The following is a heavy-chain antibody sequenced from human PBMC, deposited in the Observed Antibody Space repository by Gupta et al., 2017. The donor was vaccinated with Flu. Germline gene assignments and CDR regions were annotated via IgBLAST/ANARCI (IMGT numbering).Heavy chain of an antibody. Sequence: EAQLVESGGGLVQPGGSLKLSCAASGFDFHGYWMAWVRQAPGKGLEWVANINRDGSEKHYSDAVRGRATISRDNGKKSVFLQMNSLRVDDTAKYFCVRDTPVRVGSADPFDYWGQGLQVNVSA. CDR2: INRDGSEK. D-gene: IGHD3-16*01. CDR3: VRDTPVRVGSADPFDY. CDR1: GFDFHGYW. V-gene: IGHV3-7*01. J-gene: IGHJ4*02.